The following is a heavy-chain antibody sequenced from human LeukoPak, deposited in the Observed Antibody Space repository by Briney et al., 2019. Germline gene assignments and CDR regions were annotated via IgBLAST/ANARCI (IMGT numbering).Heavy chain of an antibody. Sequence: SGGSLRLSCAASGFTVSSNYMSWVRQAPGKGLEWVSVIYSGGSTYYADSVKGRFTISRDNSKNTLYLQMNSLRAEDTAVYYCARGCSGGSCYSGVGLDYWGQGTLVTVSS. CDR3: ARGCSGGSCYSGVGLDY. D-gene: IGHD2-15*01. CDR2: IYSGGST. V-gene: IGHV3-66*01. CDR1: GFTVSSNY. J-gene: IGHJ4*02.